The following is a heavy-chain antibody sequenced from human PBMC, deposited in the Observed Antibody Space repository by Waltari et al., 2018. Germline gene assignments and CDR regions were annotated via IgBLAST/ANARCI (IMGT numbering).Heavy chain of an antibody. J-gene: IGHJ5*02. CDR3: ARGGGGDWEWFDP. V-gene: IGHV4-59*01. D-gene: IGHD2-21*02. CDR2: IYYTGST. Sequence: VQLQEPGPSLLKPSEPLSLTCTFSGGPLSGFYWSWVRQHPGKGLDWIGYIYYTGSTNFNPSLKSRVTMSVDTSKNQFSLKLSSVTAADTAFYYCARGGGGDWEWFDPWGQGTLVTVSS. CDR1: GGPLSGFY.